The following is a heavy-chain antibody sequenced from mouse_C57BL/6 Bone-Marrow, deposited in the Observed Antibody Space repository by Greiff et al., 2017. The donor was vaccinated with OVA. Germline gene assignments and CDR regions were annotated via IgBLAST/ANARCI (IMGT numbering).Heavy chain of an antibody. Sequence: EVMLVESGGDLVKPGGSLKLSCAASGFTFSSYGMSWVRQTPDKRLEWVATISSGGSYTYYPDSVKGRFTISRDNAKNTLYLQMSSLKSEDTAMYYCARQGLLRDWGQGTTLTVSS. V-gene: IGHV5-6*02. CDR3: ARQGLLRD. J-gene: IGHJ2*01. CDR2: ISSGGSYT. D-gene: IGHD1-1*01. CDR1: GFTFSSYG.